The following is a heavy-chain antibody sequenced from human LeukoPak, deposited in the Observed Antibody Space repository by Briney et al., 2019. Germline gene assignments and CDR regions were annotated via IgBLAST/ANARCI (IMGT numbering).Heavy chain of an antibody. D-gene: IGHD1-7*01. CDR3: ARARITGTTGAFDI. V-gene: IGHV1-8*03. CDR2: MNPNSGNT. J-gene: IGHJ3*02. Sequence: ASVKVSCKASGYTFTSYDINWVRQATGQGLEWMGWMNPNSGNTGYAQKFQGRVTITRNTSISTAYMELSSLRSEDTAVYYCARARITGTTGAFDIWGRGTMVTVSS. CDR1: GYTFTSYD.